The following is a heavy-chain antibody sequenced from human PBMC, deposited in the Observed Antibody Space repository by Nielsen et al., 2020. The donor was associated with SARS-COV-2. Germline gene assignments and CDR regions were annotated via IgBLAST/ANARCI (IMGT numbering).Heavy chain of an antibody. CDR1: GDSISGYY. CDR3: AREGSWYGNWFDP. D-gene: IGHD6-13*01. J-gene: IGHJ5*02. CDR2: IYYPGIYRGIT. V-gene: IGHV4-59*13. Sequence: SETLSLTCSVSGDSISGYYWNWIRQPPGKGLEWIGYIYYPGIYRGITNYHPSLNSRVTISLDTSKNQFSLKLSSVTAADTAVYYCAREGSWYGNWFDPWGQGTLVTVSS.